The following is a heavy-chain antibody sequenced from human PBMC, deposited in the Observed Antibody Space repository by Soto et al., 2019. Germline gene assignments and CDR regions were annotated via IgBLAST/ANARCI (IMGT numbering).Heavy chain of an antibody. V-gene: IGHV3-30*18. D-gene: IGHD3-10*01. Sequence: QVQLVESGGGVVQPGRSLRLSCAASGFTFSSYGMHWVRQAPGKGLEWVAVISYDGSNKYYADSVKGRFTISRDNSKNTLYLQMNSLRAEDPAVYYCAKDGGFGVLFPVYWGQGTLVTVSS. CDR1: GFTFSSYG. J-gene: IGHJ4*02. CDR3: AKDGGFGVLFPVY. CDR2: ISYDGSNK.